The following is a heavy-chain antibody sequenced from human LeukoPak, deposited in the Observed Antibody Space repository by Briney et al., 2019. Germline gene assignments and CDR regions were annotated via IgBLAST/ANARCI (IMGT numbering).Heavy chain of an antibody. CDR2: MWLDETNN. Sequence: PGGSLRLSCATSGFTFSRSGMHWVRQTPGKGLEWVAVMWLDETNNHHADSVKGRFIISRDNSKNTLYLQMNSLRAEDTAVYYCAKAGFTMTQIDYWGQGTTVTVSS. D-gene: IGHD3-22*01. V-gene: IGHV3-33*06. J-gene: IGHJ4*03. CDR3: AKAGFTMTQIDY. CDR1: GFTFSRSG.